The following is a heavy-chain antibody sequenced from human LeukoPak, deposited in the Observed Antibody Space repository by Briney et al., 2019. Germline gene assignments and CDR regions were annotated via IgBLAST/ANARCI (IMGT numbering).Heavy chain of an antibody. CDR2: IIPIFGTA. CDR3: ARDSHDYTSS. D-gene: IGHD2-2*02. CDR1: GGTFSSYA. V-gene: IGHV1-69*13. J-gene: IGHJ4*02. Sequence: ASVKVSCRASGGTFSSYAISWVRQAPGQGLEWMGGIIPIFGTANYAQKFQGRVTITADESTSTAYMELSSLRSEDTAVYYCARDSHDYTSSWGQGTLVTVSS.